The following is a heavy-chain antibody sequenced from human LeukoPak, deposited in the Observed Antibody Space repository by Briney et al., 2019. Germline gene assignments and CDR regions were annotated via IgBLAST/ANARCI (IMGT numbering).Heavy chain of an antibody. Sequence: PGGSLRLSCAASGFTFDDHGMSWVRHAPGKGLEWVSGIYWSGGSTGYADSVKGRFTISRDNAKNSLYLQMNSLRAEDTALYYCARIGGSSGWTPYYFDYWGQGTLVTVSS. D-gene: IGHD6-19*01. V-gene: IGHV3-20*04. J-gene: IGHJ4*02. CDR1: GFTFDDHG. CDR3: ARIGGSSGWTPYYFDY. CDR2: IYWSGGST.